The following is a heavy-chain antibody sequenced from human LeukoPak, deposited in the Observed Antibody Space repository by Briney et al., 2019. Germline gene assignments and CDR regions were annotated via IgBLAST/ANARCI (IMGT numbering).Heavy chain of an antibody. J-gene: IGHJ3*01. D-gene: IGHD3-10*01. CDR3: ARDRITMVRGAQAFDL. CDR2: IYYSGST. Sequence: SETLSLTCTVFGGSISSYYLSWLRQPPGKGLEWIGYIYYSGSTNYNPSLKSRVTISVDTSKNQFSLKLSSVTAADTDVYYCARDRITMVRGAQAFDLWGQGTMVTVSS. CDR1: GGSISSYY. V-gene: IGHV4-59*01.